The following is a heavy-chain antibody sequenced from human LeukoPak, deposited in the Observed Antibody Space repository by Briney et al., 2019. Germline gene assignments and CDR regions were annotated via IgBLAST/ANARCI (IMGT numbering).Heavy chain of an antibody. Sequence: SATLSLTCTVSGGSISSSSYYWGWIRQPPGKGLEWIGSIYYSGSTYYNPSLKSRVTISVDTSKNQFSLKLSSVTAADTAVYYCARYQLLDFADPWGQGTLVTVSS. V-gene: IGHV4-39*01. CDR1: GGSISSSSYY. CDR3: ARYQLLDFADP. D-gene: IGHD2-2*01. J-gene: IGHJ5*02. CDR2: IYYSGST.